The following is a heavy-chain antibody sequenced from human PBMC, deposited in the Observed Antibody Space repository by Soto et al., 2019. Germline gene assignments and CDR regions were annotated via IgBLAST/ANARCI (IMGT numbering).Heavy chain of an antibody. CDR3: ARSPIVATTFGY. CDR2: IYYSGST. J-gene: IGHJ4*02. Sequence: PSETLSLTCTVPGCSISSYYWSWIRQPPGKGLEWIGYIYYSGSTNYNPSLKSRVTISVDTSKNQFSLKLSSVTAADTAVYYCARSPIVATTFGYWGQGTLVTVSS. CDR1: GCSISSYY. D-gene: IGHD5-12*01. V-gene: IGHV4-59*01.